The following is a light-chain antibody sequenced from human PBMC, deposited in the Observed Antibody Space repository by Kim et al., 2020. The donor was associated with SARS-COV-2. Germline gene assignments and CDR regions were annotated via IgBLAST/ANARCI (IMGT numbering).Light chain of an antibody. CDR3: QQRTSWPTVT. Sequence: EIVLTQSPATLSLSPGERATLSCRASQGISSYIAWYQQKPGQAPRLLIYDASNRATGIPARFSGSGSGTDFTLTISSLEPEDFAVYYCQQRTSWPTVTFGGGTKVDIK. V-gene: IGKV3-11*01. CDR2: DAS. J-gene: IGKJ4*01. CDR1: QGISSY.